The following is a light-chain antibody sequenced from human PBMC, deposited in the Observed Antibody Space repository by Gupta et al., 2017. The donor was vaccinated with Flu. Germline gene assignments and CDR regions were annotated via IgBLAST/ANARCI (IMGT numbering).Light chain of an antibody. Sequence: DIQMTQSPSTLSASVGDRVTITCRASQSISSWLAWYQQKPGKAPKLLIYKAPSLESGVPSRFSGSGSGTEFTLTISSLQPDDFATYYCQHENSSSLTFGQGTKVEIK. CDR3: QHENSSSLT. CDR1: QSISSW. CDR2: KAP. J-gene: IGKJ1*01. V-gene: IGKV1-5*03.